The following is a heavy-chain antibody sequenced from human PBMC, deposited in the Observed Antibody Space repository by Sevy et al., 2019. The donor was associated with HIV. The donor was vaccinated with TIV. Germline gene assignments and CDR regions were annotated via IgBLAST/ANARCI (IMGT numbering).Heavy chain of an antibody. J-gene: IGHJ5*02. CDR3: AKHIRHGGSDFP. V-gene: IGHV3-9*01. CDR1: GFTFDDYA. D-gene: IGHD2-21*02. Sequence: GGSLRLSCAASGFTFDDYAMHWVRQAPGKGLEWVSGISWNSGSIGYADSVKGRFTISRDNAKKSLYLQMNSLRAEDTALYYCAKHIRHGGSDFPWGQGTLVTVSS. CDR2: ISWNSGSI.